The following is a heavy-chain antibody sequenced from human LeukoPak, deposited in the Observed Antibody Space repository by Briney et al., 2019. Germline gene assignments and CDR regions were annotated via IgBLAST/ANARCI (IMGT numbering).Heavy chain of an antibody. CDR1: GYTFTNYA. D-gene: IGHD6-19*01. CDR2: IIPIFGTA. Sequence: ASVKVSCKASGYTFTNYAISWVRQAPGQGLEWMGGIIPIFGTANYAQKFQGRVTITTDESTSTAYMELSSLRSEDTAVYYCARDKGEVAGTNYYYYYYMDVWGKGTTVTVSS. V-gene: IGHV1-69*05. J-gene: IGHJ6*03. CDR3: ARDKGEVAGTNYYYYYYMDV.